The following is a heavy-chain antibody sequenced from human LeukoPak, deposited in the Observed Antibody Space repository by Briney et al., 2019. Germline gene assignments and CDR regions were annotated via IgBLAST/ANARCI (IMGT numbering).Heavy chain of an antibody. CDR3: ARVSWFPGTSYYYMDV. CDR2: IYDSGTT. CDR1: GGSISSYY. V-gene: IGHV4-59*01. D-gene: IGHD1-1*01. J-gene: IGHJ6*03. Sequence: SETLSLACTVSGGSISSYYWSWIRQPPGKGLEWFGYIYDSGTTNYNPSLKSRVTISVDTSKNQFSLKLSSVTAADTAVYYCARVSWFPGTSYYYMDVWGKGTTVTVSS.